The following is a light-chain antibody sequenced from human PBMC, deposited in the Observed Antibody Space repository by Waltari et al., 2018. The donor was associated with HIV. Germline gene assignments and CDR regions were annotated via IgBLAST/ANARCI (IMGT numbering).Light chain of an antibody. V-gene: IGLV2-14*03. Sequence: QSALTQPASVPGPPGPSITIHCSRTNTHGGGYNYVSRYPQHPGKAPKLIIFDVSHRPSVISNRFSGSKSGNTASLTISGLQAEDEADYYCSSYTRSTTLDAVFGTGTKVSVL. CDR3: SSYTRSTTLDAV. J-gene: IGLJ1*01. CDR1: NTHGGGYNY. CDR2: DVS.